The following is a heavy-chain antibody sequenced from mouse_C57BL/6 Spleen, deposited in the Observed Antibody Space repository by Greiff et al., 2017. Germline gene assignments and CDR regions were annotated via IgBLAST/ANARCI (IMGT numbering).Heavy chain of an antibody. J-gene: IGHJ4*01. CDR3: ARGWDYGSLYAMDY. CDR1: GYTFTSYG. D-gene: IGHD1-1*01. Sequence: QVQLKQSGAELARPGASVKLSCKASGYTFTSYGISWVKQRTGQGLEWIGEIYPRSGKTYYNEKFKGKATLTADKSSSTAYMELRSLTSEDSAVYFCARGWDYGSLYAMDYWGQGTSVTVSS. V-gene: IGHV1-81*01. CDR2: IYPRSGKT.